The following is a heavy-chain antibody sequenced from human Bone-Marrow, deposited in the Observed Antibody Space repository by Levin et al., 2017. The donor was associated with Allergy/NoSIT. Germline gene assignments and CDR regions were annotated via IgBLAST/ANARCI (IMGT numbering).Heavy chain of an antibody. CDR3: AKDLLSDYYDSSGYQYYFDY. Sequence: PGGSLRLSCAASGFTFSSYAMSWVRQAPGKGLEWVSAISGSGGSTYYADSVKGRFTISRDNSKNTLYLQMNSLRAEDTAVYYCAKDLLSDYYDSSGYQYYFDYWGQGTLVTVSS. V-gene: IGHV3-23*01. CDR1: GFTFSSYA. CDR2: ISGSGGST. D-gene: IGHD3-22*01. J-gene: IGHJ4*02.